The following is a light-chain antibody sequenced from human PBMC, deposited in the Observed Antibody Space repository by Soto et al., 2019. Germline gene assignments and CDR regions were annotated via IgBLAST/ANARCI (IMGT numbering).Light chain of an antibody. V-gene: IGKV3-15*01. J-gene: IGKJ1*01. CDR2: GAS. CDR3: QQYNTWPPDRT. CDR1: QSVSSN. Sequence: EIAMTQSPATLSVSPGERATLSCRASQSVSSNLAWYQQKPGQAPRLLIYGASTRATGIPARFSGSGSGTEFTLTISSLQSEDFAIYFCQQYNTWPPDRTFGQGTKVEIK.